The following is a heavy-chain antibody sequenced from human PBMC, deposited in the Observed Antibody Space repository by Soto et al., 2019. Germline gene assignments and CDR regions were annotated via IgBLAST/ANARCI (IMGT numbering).Heavy chain of an antibody. Sequence: QLQLQESGPGLVKPSETLSLTCTVSGGSISTSSYYWGWFRQPPGKGLEWIGNIYFNGNTYYSPSLKSRVIISVSTSKIQFSLNLSSVTAADTAVYYCAKCGYSFTYLPFDSWGLGTLVAVSS. CDR2: IYFNGNT. CDR3: AKCGYSFTYLPFDS. V-gene: IGHV4-39*01. D-gene: IGHD5-18*01. J-gene: IGHJ4*02. CDR1: GGSISTSSYY.